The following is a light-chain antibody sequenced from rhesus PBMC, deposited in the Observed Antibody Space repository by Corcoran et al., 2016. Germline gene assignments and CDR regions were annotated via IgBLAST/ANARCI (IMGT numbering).Light chain of an antibody. V-gene: IGKV1-22*01. Sequence: DIQMTQSPSSLSASVGDTVTITCRASQSISSWLAWYQQKPGKAPKFLIYKASSLQRGVPSRFSGSGSWTDFTLTISSLQSEDFATYYCQQYSSSPPWTFGQGTKVEIK. J-gene: IGKJ1*01. CDR3: QQYSSSPPWT. CDR2: KAS. CDR1: QSISSW.